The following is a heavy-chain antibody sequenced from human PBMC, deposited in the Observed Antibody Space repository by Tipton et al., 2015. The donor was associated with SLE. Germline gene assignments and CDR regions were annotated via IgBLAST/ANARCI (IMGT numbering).Heavy chain of an antibody. Sequence: QLVQSGAEVKKPGASVKVSCKSSGYTFMDYCMHWVREVPGQGLEWMGWFNPRGGHTNYAQKFQGRVTMTRDTSISTAYMELSSLTHDDTAVYYCARAGDSAWFSHTFDYWGQGTLVTVSS. CDR3: ARAGDSAWFSHTFDY. CDR1: GYTFMDYC. J-gene: IGHJ4*02. CDR2: FNPRGGHT. V-gene: IGHV1-2*02. D-gene: IGHD3-10*01.